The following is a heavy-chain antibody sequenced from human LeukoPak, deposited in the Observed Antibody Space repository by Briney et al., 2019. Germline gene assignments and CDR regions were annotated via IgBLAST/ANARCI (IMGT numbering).Heavy chain of an antibody. CDR1: GFTVSSNY. CDR3: AKLWRGSHPRYFDH. CDR2: IYSGGST. V-gene: IGHV3-53*01. D-gene: IGHD1-26*01. J-gene: IGHJ4*02. Sequence: GGSLRLSCAASGFTVSSNYMSWVRQAPGKGLEWVSVIYSGGSTYYADSVKGRFTISRDNFKDTVYLQMNSLRAEDTAVYYCAKLWRGSHPRYFDHWGQGTLVTVSS.